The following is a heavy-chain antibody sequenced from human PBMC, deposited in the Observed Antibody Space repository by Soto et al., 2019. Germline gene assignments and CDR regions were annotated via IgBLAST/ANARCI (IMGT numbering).Heavy chain of an antibody. D-gene: IGHD2-2*01. V-gene: IGHV3-23*01. J-gene: IGHJ6*02. CDR2: ISGSGSTT. Sequence: EVQLLESGGHLVQPGGSLRLSCAASGFIFSNYAMSWVRQAPGKGLEWVSFISGSGSTTYYADSVKGRFTISRGNSKNMLYVQMNSLRAEDTAVYYCARDKSYCSSTSCDSYGMDVWGQGTTVTVSS. CDR3: ARDKSYCSSTSCDSYGMDV. CDR1: GFIFSNYA.